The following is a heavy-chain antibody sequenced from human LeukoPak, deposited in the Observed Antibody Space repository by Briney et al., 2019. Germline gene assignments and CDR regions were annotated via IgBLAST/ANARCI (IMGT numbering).Heavy chain of an antibody. D-gene: IGHD6-19*01. J-gene: IGHJ4*02. Sequence: SVKVSCKASGGTFSSYAISWVRQAPGQGLEWMGRIIPILGIANYAQKFQGRVTITADKSTSTVYMELSSLRSEDTAVYYCAREGQWPVGNDYWGQGTLVTVSS. CDR2: IIPILGIA. V-gene: IGHV1-69*04. CDR1: GGTFSSYA. CDR3: AREGQWPVGNDY.